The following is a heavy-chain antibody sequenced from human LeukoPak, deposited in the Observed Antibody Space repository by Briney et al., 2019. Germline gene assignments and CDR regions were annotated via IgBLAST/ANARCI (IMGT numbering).Heavy chain of an antibody. V-gene: IGHV3-43*02. CDR2: ISGDGGST. J-gene: IGHJ4*02. Sequence: GGSLRLSCAASGFTFDDYAMHWVRQAPGKGLEWVSLISGDGGSTYYADSVKGLFTISRDNSKNSLYLQLNSLRTEDTALYYCAKDSYYYYDSSGYATYYFDYWGQGTLVTVSS. CDR3: AKDSYYYYDSSGYATYYFDY. D-gene: IGHD3-22*01. CDR1: GFTFDDYA.